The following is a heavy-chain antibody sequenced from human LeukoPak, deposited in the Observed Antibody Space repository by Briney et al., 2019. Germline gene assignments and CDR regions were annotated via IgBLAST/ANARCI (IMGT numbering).Heavy chain of an antibody. D-gene: IGHD3-3*01. Sequence: GGSLRLSCAASGFTFSNYWMSWVRQAPGKGLEWVANIKQDGSEKHYVDSVKGRYTISRDNAKNSLYLQVNSLRAEDTAVYYCARLNYDFWSGVWEGYYMDVWGKGTTVTVSS. CDR3: ARLNYDFWSGVWEGYYMDV. J-gene: IGHJ6*03. CDR2: IKQDGSEK. V-gene: IGHV3-7*01. CDR1: GFTFSNYW.